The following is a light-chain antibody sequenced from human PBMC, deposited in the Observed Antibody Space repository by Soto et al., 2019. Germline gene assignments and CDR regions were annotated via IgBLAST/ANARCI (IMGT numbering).Light chain of an antibody. V-gene: IGLV2-11*01. Sequence: QSVLTQPRSVSGSPGQSVTISCTGTSSDVGGYDFVSWYQQHPGKAPKRMIYDVTKRPSGVPARFSDSKSGNTASLTISGXXXXDEADYYCCSYAGTPYVFGAGTKLTVL. CDR1: SSDVGGYDF. CDR2: DVT. CDR3: CSYAGTPYV. J-gene: IGLJ1*01.